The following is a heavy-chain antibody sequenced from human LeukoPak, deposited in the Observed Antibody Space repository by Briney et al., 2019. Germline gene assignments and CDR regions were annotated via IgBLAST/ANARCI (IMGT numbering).Heavy chain of an antibody. J-gene: IGHJ4*02. D-gene: IGHD5-24*01. CDR2: ISTDASST. CDR3: ARGNRRDGYNFDY. V-gene: IGHV3-74*01. Sequence: GGSLRLSCAGSGFTFSSYWMHWVRQAPGKGLVWVSRISTDASSTTYADSVKGRFTISRDNSKNTLYLQMNSLRAEDTAVYYCARGNRRDGYNFDYWGQGTLVTVSS. CDR1: GFTFSSYW.